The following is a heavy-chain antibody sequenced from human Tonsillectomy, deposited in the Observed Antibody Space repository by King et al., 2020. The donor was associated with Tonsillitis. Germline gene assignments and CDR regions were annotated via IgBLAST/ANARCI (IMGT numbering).Heavy chain of an antibody. CDR1: GFTFSSYS. CDR3: ARAESYDAAKHFYYYYYMDV. Sequence: VQLVESGGGLVQPGGSLRLSCAASGFTFSSYSMNWVRQAPGKGLEWVSYISSSSSTIYYADSVKGRFTISRDNAKNSLYLQMNSLRAEDTAVYYCARAESYDAAKHFYYYYYMDVWGKGTTVTVSS. J-gene: IGHJ6*03. D-gene: IGHD3-3*01. CDR2: ISSSSSTI. V-gene: IGHV3-48*01.